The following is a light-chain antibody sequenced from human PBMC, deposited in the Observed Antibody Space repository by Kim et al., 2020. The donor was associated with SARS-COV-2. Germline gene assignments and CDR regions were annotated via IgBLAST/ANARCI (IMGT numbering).Light chain of an antibody. Sequence: SSELTQDPAVSVALGQTVRITCQGDSLRTYHASLYQQEPGQAPILVMYDKNKRPSGIPDRFSGSSSGNTASLTITGAQAEDEADYYSNSRDSYANQWVFG. J-gene: IGLJ3*02. CDR3: NSRDSYANQWV. V-gene: IGLV3-19*01. CDR1: SLRTYH. CDR2: DKN.